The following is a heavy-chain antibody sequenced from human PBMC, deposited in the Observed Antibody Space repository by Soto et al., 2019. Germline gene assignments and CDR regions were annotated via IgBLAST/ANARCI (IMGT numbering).Heavy chain of an antibody. CDR2: ISSSSSYI. J-gene: IGHJ5*02. V-gene: IGHV3-21*01. Sequence: GGSLRLSCAASGSTFSSHSMNWVRQAPGKGLEWVSSISSSSSYIYYADSVKGRFTISRDNAKNSLYLQMNSLRAEDTAVYYCARDKYYYGSGTIGPNWFDPWGQGTLVTVS. D-gene: IGHD3-10*01. CDR1: GSTFSSHS. CDR3: ARDKYYYGSGTIGPNWFDP.